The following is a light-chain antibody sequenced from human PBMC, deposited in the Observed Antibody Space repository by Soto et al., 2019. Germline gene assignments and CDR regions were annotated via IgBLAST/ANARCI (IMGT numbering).Light chain of an antibody. V-gene: IGKV3-20*01. CDR1: QTVRTNY. J-gene: IGKJ4*01. CDR3: QQYSDSPLT. Sequence: EIVLTQSPGTLSLSPGERATLSCRASQTVRTNYLAWFQHKPGQAPRLLIYGASSRAAGIPDRFSGSGSGTDFTLNINRLEPEGFAVYFCQQYSDSPLTFGGGTKVEIK. CDR2: GAS.